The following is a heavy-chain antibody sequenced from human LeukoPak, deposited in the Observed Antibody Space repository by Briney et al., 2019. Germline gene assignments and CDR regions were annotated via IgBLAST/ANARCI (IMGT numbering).Heavy chain of an antibody. CDR1: GFTFSSYW. V-gene: IGHV3-7*01. J-gene: IGHJ3*02. CDR3: ARGMAVVVPAAIAKKLVKAPDDAFDI. Sequence: PGGSLRLSCAASGFTFSSYWMSWVRQAPGKGLEWVANIKQDGSEKYYVDSVKGRFTISRDNAKNSLYLQMNSLRAEDTAVYYCARGMAVVVPAAIAKKLVKAPDDAFDIWGQGTMVTVSS. CDR2: IKQDGSEK. D-gene: IGHD2-2*01.